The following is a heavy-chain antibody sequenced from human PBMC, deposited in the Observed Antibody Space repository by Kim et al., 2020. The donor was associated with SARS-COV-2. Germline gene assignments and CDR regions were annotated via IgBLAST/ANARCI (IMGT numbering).Heavy chain of an antibody. J-gene: IGHJ3*02. CDR1: GFTFDDYA. V-gene: IGHV3-9*01. CDR3: AKAQLWFGELLNDLDI. Sequence: GGSLRLSCAASGFTFDDYAMHWVRQAPGKGLEWVSGISWNSGSIGYADSVKGRFSISRDNAKNSLYLQMNSLRAEDTALYYCAKAQLWFGELLNDLDIWGHETMVTVSS. D-gene: IGHD3-10*01. CDR2: ISWNSGSI.